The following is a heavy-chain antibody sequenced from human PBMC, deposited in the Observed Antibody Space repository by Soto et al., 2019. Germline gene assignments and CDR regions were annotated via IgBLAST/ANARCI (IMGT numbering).Heavy chain of an antibody. CDR2: ISYDGSNK. CDR3: AKDLEWELLGHLFDY. D-gene: IGHD1-26*01. Sequence: QVQLVESGGGVVQPGRSLRLSCAASGFTFSSYGMHWVRQAPGKGLEWVAVISYDGSNKYYADSVKGRFTISRDNSKNTLYLQMNSLRAEDMAVYYCAKDLEWELLGHLFDYWGQGTLVTVSS. V-gene: IGHV3-30*18. J-gene: IGHJ4*02. CDR1: GFTFSSYG.